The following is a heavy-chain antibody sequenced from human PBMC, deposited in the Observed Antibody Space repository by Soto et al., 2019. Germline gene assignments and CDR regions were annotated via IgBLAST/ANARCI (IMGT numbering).Heavy chain of an antibody. Sequence: ASVKVSCEACGDTFTSYGISWVRQAPGQGLEWMGWISAYNGNTNYAQKLQGRVTMTTDTSTSTAYMELRGLRSDDTAVYYCARDDSSRDYWGQGTLVTVSS. D-gene: IGHD2-21*02. V-gene: IGHV1-18*01. CDR2: ISAYNGNT. CDR1: GDTFTSYG. CDR3: ARDDSSRDY. J-gene: IGHJ4*02.